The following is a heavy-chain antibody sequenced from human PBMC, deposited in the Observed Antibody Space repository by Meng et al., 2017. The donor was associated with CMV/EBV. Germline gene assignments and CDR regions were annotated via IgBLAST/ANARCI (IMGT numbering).Heavy chain of an antibody. CDR1: GDSVSSNSVA. Sequence: TSGDSVSSNSVAWNWIRQSPSRGLEWLGRTYYRSKWKNDYAVSVKSRITINPDTSKNQFSLQLNSVTPEDTAVYYCARISSGYFDFWGQGTLVTVSS. V-gene: IGHV6-1*01. D-gene: IGHD3-22*01. CDR3: ARISSGYFDF. CDR2: TYYRSKWKN. J-gene: IGHJ4*02.